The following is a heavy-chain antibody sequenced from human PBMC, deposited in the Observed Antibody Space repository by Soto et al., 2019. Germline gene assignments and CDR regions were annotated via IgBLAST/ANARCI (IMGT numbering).Heavy chain of an antibody. Sequence: PSETLSLTCAVSGGSISSGGYSWSWIRQPPGKGLEWIGYIYHSGSTYYNPSLKSRVTISVDRSKNQFSLKLSSVTAADTAVYYCARQYYYDSRGYQSYGMDVWGQGTTVTVSS. V-gene: IGHV4-30-2*01. D-gene: IGHD3-22*01. J-gene: IGHJ6*02. CDR2: IYHSGST. CDR3: ARQYYYDSRGYQSYGMDV. CDR1: GGSISSGGYS.